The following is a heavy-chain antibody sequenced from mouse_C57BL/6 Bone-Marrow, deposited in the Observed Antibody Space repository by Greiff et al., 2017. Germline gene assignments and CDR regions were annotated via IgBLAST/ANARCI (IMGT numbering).Heavy chain of an antibody. V-gene: IGHV7-1*01. CDR1: GFTFSDFY. D-gene: IGHD2-3*01. Sequence: EVKLVESGGGLVQSGRSLRLSCATSGFTFSDFYMEWVRQAPGKGLEWIAASRNKANDYTTEYSASVKGRFIVSRDTSQSILYLQMNALRAEDTAIYYCARDVDGYYDYWGQGTTLTVSS. J-gene: IGHJ2*01. CDR3: ARDVDGYYDY. CDR2: SRNKANDYTT.